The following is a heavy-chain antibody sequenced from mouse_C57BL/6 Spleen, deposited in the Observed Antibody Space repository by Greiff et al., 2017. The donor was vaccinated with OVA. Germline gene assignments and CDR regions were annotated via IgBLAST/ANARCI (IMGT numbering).Heavy chain of an antibody. CDR1: GYSFTGYY. D-gene: IGHD1-2*01. CDR2: INPSTGGT. V-gene: IGHV1-42*01. CDR3: ARRHYYGLFDY. J-gene: IGHJ2*01. Sequence: EVQLQQSGPELVKPGASVKISCKASGYSFTGYYMNWVKQSPEKSLEWIGEINPSTGGTTYNQKFKAKATLTVDKSSSTAYMQLKSLTSEDSAVYYCARRHYYGLFDYWGQGTTLTVSS.